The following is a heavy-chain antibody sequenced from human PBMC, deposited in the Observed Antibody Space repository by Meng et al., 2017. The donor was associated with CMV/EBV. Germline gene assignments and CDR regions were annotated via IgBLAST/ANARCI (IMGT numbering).Heavy chain of an antibody. CDR1: GYTFTGYY. CDR3: ARDLFCYCSSTSCSNLGEDV. V-gene: IGHV1-2*02. D-gene: IGHD2-2*01. Sequence: ASVKVSCKASGYTFTGYYMHWVRQAPGQGLEWMGWINPNSGGTNYAQKFQGRVTMTRDTSISTAYMELSRLRSDDTAVYYCARDLFCYCSSTSCSNLGEDVWGQGTAVTVSS. CDR2: INPNSGGT. J-gene: IGHJ6*02.